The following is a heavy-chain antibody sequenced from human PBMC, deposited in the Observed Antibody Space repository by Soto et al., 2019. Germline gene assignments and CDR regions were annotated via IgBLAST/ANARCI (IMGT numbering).Heavy chain of an antibody. CDR2: IYYSGST. D-gene: IGHD3-16*01. Sequence: QVHLQESGPGLVKPSQTLSLTCTVSSGSISSGGDYWSWIRQHPGKGLEWIGYIYYSGSTYYNPSLKSRLNISVDTSKNQFSLKLSSVTAADTAMYYCARDRNWGPDYWGQGTLVTVSS. CDR3: ARDRNWGPDY. V-gene: IGHV4-31*03. CDR1: SGSISSGGDY. J-gene: IGHJ4*02.